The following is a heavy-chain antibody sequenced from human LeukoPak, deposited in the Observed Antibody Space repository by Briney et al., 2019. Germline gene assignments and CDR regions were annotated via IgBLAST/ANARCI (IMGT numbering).Heavy chain of an antibody. V-gene: IGHV4-34*01. CDR2: IGHSGGT. Sequence: SETLSLTCAVYGGSFSDYYWNWIRQPPGKGLEWIVEIGHSGGTNYNPSLKSRVTISLDTSKNQFSLQLSSVTAADTAVYYCARGRKDVVVVVAATGRWFDPWGQGTLVTVSS. CDR1: GGSFSDYY. D-gene: IGHD2-15*01. J-gene: IGHJ5*02. CDR3: ARGRKDVVVVVAATGRWFDP.